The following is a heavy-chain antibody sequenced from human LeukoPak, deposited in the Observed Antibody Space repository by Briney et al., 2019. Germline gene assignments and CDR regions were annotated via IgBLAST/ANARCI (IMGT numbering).Heavy chain of an antibody. CDR3: ARDRGSYRFDY. V-gene: IGHV4-30-4*01. J-gene: IGHJ4*02. D-gene: IGHD1-26*01. Sequence: SETLSLTCTVSGGSISSGDYYWSWIRQPPGKGLEWIGYIYYSGSTYYNPSLKSRVTISVDTSENQFSLKLNSVTAADTAVYYCARDRGSYRFDYWGQGTLVTVSS. CDR1: GGSISSGDYY. CDR2: IYYSGST.